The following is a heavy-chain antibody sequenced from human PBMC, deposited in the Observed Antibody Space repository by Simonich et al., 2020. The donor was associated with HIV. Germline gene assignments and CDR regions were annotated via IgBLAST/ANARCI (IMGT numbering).Heavy chain of an antibody. Sequence: QVHLQQWGAGLLKPSETLSLTCAVYGGSFSGYFWSWIRQPPGKGLGGIGEISHSGSTDYNPSLKSRVTRSVDTSKNQFSPKLSSVTAADTAMYYCARRPPITGRGFDIWGQGTMVTVSS. CDR3: ARRPPITGRGFDI. V-gene: IGHV4-34*01. CDR1: GGSFSGYF. CDR2: ISHSGST. J-gene: IGHJ3*02. D-gene: IGHD3-10*01.